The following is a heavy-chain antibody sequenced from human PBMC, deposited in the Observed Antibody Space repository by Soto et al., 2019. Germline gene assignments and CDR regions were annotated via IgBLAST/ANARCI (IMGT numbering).Heavy chain of an antibody. D-gene: IGHD5-12*01. CDR1: GFTFSTYA. J-gene: IGHJ6*02. CDR2: ISYDGSYK. V-gene: IGHV3-30-3*01. CDR3: ARDYYRFNSGYGFSMDV. Sequence: QVQLVESGGGVVQPGRSLRLSCAASGFTFSTYAMHWVRQAPDKGLEWVAVISYDGSYKYYADSVKGRFTISRDNSKNTLYLQMNSLSAEDTAVYYCARDYYRFNSGYGFSMDVWGQGTTVTVSS.